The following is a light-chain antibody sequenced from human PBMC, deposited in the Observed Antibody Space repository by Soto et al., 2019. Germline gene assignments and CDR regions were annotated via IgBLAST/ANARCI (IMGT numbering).Light chain of an antibody. CDR1: ALPKQY. CDR2: KDS. CDR3: QSAASSGSYV. J-gene: IGLJ1*01. V-gene: IGLV3-25*03. Sequence: SYELTQPPSVSVSPGQTARITCSGDALPKQYAYWYQQKPGQAPVLVIYKDSERSSGIPERFSGSSSGTTVTLSISGVQAEDEADYYCQSAASSGSYVFGTGTKLTVL.